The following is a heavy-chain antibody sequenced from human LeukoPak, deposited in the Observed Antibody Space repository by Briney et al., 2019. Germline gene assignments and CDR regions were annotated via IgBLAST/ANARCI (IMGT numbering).Heavy chain of an antibody. J-gene: IGHJ6*02. CDR1: GFTFSSYG. V-gene: IGHV3-33*01. D-gene: IGHD2-15*01. CDR3: TTDSPMILPIGDYYYGMDV. CDR2: IWYDGSNK. Sequence: GGSLRLSCAASGFTFSSYGMHWVRQAPGKGLEWVAVIWYDGSNKYYADSVKGRFTISRDNSKNTLYLQMNSLRAEDTAVYYCTTDSPMILPIGDYYYGMDVWGQGTTVTVSS.